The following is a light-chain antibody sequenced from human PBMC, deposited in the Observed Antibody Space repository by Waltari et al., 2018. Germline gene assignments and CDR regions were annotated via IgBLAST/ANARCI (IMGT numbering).Light chain of an antibody. J-gene: IGLJ1*01. CDR1: ALPKQY. CDR3: QSADSSGTYYV. Sequence: SYELRQPPSVSVSPGQTATITCSGNALPKQYAYWYQQKPGQAPVLVIYKDPERPSGIPERFSGSKSGTTVTLTISGVQAEDEADYYCQSADSSGTYYVFGTGTKVTVL. CDR2: KDP. V-gene: IGLV3-25*03.